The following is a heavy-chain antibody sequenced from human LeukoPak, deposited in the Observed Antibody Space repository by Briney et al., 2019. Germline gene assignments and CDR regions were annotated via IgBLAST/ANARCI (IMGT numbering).Heavy chain of an antibody. J-gene: IGHJ6*03. CDR1: GFTFSDYY. D-gene: IGHD1-7*01. CDR3: ARPTGTTFFSYYYYHYMDV. Sequence: GGSLRLPCAASGFTFSDYYMSWIRQAPGKGLEWGSYISSSGSTIYYADSVKGRFTISRDNAKNSLYLQMNSLRAEDTAVYYCARPTGTTFFSYYYYHYMDVWGKGTTVTVSS. CDR2: ISSSGSTI. V-gene: IGHV3-11*01.